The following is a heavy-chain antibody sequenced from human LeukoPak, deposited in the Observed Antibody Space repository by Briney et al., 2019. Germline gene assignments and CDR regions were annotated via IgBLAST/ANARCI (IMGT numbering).Heavy chain of an antibody. V-gene: IGHV3-23*01. Sequence: GGSLGLSCAASGFTFSSHAMNWVRQAPGKGLEWVSVISISDGNTYYADSVRGRFTISRDNSKNTLYLQMNSLRAEDTAVYYCAKGVLPGIGVAYYLDYWGQGTLVTVSS. D-gene: IGHD6-19*01. J-gene: IGHJ4*02. CDR3: AKGVLPGIGVAYYLDY. CDR1: GFTFSSHA. CDR2: ISISDGNT.